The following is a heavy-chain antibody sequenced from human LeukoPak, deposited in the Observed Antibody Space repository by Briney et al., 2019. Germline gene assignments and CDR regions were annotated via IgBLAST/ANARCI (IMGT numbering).Heavy chain of an antibody. J-gene: IGHJ5*02. Sequence: SETLSLTCAVYGASLNGHYWSWIRQPPGKGLEWIGEGSDVGGTKYNPSLKSRVTISADTSKNQFSPKLSSVTAADTAVYYCAQNGQSGFSFDPWGQGTLVTVSS. CDR2: GSDVGGT. CDR1: GASLNGHY. CDR3: AQNGQSGFSFDP. D-gene: IGHD2-8*01. V-gene: IGHV4-34*01.